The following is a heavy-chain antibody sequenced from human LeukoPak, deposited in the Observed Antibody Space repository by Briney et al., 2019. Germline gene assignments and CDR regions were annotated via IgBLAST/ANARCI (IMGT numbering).Heavy chain of an antibody. V-gene: IGHV3-74*01. D-gene: IGHD1-7*01. CDR1: GFTFSSYW. CDR2: IDTDGSSA. CDR3: AKDRSSGNYYFDY. J-gene: IGHJ4*02. Sequence: GGSLRLSCAASGFTFSSYWMHWVRQAPGKGLVWVSRIDTDGSSATYADSVKGRFTISRDNAKNTVYLQMNSLRVEDTAVYYCAKDRSSGNYYFDYWGQGSLVTVSS.